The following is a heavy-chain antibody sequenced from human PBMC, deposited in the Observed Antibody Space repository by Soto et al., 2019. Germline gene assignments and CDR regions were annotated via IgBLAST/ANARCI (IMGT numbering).Heavy chain of an antibody. J-gene: IGHJ5*02. CDR1: GGSISSYY. D-gene: IGHD2-15*01. CDR3: ARVVVVAAGDWFAP. CDR2: IYYSGST. V-gene: IGHV4-59*12. Sequence: SETLCLTCTVAGGSISSYYWSWILQPPGKGLEWIRYIYYSGSTTYNPSLKSRVTISVDTSKNQFSLKLGSVGGADTDVYYCARVVVVAAGDWFAPWGQGTLVTVSS.